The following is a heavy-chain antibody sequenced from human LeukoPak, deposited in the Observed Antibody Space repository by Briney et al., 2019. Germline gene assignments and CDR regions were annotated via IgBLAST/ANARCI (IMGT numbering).Heavy chain of an antibody. V-gene: IGHV4-59*08. D-gene: IGHD6-13*01. J-gene: IGHJ4*02. CDR3: ARTGIAAAGTVHFDY. CDR2: IYYSGST. CDR1: GGSISSYY. Sequence: SETLSLTCTVSGGSISSYYWSWIRQPPGKGLEWIGYIYYSGSTNYNPSLKSRVTISVDTSKNQFSLKLSSVTAADTAVYYCARTGIAAAGTVHFDYWGQGTLVTVSS.